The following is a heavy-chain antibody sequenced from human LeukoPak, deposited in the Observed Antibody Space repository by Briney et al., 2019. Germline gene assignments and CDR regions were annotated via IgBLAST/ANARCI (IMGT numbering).Heavy chain of an antibody. CDR1: GGTFSSYA. CDR3: ASPTAHQYYYYYYGMDV. D-gene: IGHD2-21*02. J-gene: IGHJ6*02. CDR2: IIPIFGTA. V-gene: IGHV1-69*13. Sequence: ASVKVSCKASGGTFSSYAISWVRQAPGQGLEWMGGIIPIFGTANYAQKFQGRVTITADESTSTAYMEPSSLRSEDTAVYYCASPTAHQYYYYYYGMDVWGQGTTVTVSS.